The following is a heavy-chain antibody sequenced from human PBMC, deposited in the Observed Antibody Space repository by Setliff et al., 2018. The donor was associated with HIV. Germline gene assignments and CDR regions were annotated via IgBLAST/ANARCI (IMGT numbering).Heavy chain of an antibody. D-gene: IGHD1-7*01. Sequence: SETLSLTCTVSGDSISSSSYYWGWIRQPPGKGLEWIGSIYYSGSTYYNPSLKSRVTISVDTSKNQFSLKLSSVTAADTAVYYCARPGVGTVSFDYWGQGTLVTVSS. J-gene: IGHJ4*02. CDR3: ARPGVGTVSFDY. V-gene: IGHV4-39*07. CDR1: GDSISSSSYY. CDR2: IYYSGST.